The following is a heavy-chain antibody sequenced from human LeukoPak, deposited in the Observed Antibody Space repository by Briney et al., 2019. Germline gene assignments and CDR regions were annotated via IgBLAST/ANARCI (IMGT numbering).Heavy chain of an antibody. J-gene: IGHJ5*02. CDR1: GLIVSSNY. D-gene: IGHD4-17*01. V-gene: IGHV3-53*01. CDR2: IYSGGTT. CDR3: ARWHPDDDFRVDP. Sequence: GGSLRLSREVSGLIVSSNYMSWVRQAPGKGLEWVSVIYSGGTTYYADSVKGRFTISRDNSKKTVYLQMNSLRPDDTAVYYCARWHPDDDFRVDPWGQGTLVTVSS.